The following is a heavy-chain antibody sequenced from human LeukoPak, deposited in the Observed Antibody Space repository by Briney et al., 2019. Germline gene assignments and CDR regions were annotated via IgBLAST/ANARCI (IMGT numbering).Heavy chain of an antibody. D-gene: IGHD6-6*01. CDR1: GFTFSTYA. J-gene: IGHJ6*02. CDR3: AKALAARPYYYYGMDV. V-gene: IGHV3-23*01. CDR2: ISGSGGST. Sequence: SGGSLRLSCAASGFTFSTYAMSWVRQAPGKGLEWVSAISGSGGSTYYADSVKGRFTISRDNSKNTLYLQMNSLRAEDTAVYYCAKALAARPYYYYGMDVWGQGTTVTVSS.